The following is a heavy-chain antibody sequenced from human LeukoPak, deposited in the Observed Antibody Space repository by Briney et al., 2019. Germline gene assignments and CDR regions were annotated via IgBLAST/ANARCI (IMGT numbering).Heavy chain of an antibody. Sequence: GESLKISCKGFGYTFTTSWIGWARQMPGKGLEWMGIIYPGDSDTRYSPSFQGQVTISVDKSISSAYLQWSSLKASDSAMYYCASNLYSSGYNFDQWGQGTLVTVSS. CDR2: IYPGDSDT. CDR1: GYTFTTSW. J-gene: IGHJ4*02. V-gene: IGHV5-51*01. CDR3: ASNLYSSGYNFDQ. D-gene: IGHD3-22*01.